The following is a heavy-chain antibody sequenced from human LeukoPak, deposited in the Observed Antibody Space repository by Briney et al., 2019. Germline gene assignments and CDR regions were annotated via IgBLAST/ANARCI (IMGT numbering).Heavy chain of an antibody. V-gene: IGHV3-21*01. CDR3: ARDRYYYDSSGYSDQDY. D-gene: IGHD3-22*01. J-gene: IGHJ4*02. Sequence: GGSLRLSCAASGFTFSNAWMSWVRQAPGKGLEWVSSISSSSSYIYYADSVKGRFTISRDNAKNSLYLQMNSLRAEDTAVYYCARDRYYYDSSGYSDQDYWGQGTLVTVSS. CDR1: GFTFSNAW. CDR2: ISSSSSYI.